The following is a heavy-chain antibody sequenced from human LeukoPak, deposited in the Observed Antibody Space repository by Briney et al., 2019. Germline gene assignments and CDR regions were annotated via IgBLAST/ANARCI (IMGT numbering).Heavy chain of an antibody. V-gene: IGHV3-15*01. Sequence: GGSLRPSCAASGFSFSNAWMSWVRQAPGKGLEWVGHIKSKTDGETTDYAAPVKGRFTISRDDSKNTLYLQMNSLETEDTAVYYCTTRPWGFDYWGQGTLVTVSS. CDR2: IKSKTDGETT. CDR3: TTRPWGFDY. CDR1: GFSFSNAW. D-gene: IGHD3-16*01. J-gene: IGHJ4*02.